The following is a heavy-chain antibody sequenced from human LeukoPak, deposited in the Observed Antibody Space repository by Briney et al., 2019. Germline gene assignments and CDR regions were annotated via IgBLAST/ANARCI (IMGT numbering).Heavy chain of an antibody. CDR2: ISGSGSTT. CDR3: ARGPSDYYDSSGIRDAFDI. CDR1: GFIFSKHY. Sequence: GGSLRLSCAASGFIFSKHYMSWIRQAPGKGMEWVSYISGSGSTTYYADSVMRRFTIYRDNAKNSLYLQMNSLRAEDTAIYYCARGPSDYYDSSGIRDAFDIWGRGTMVTVSS. V-gene: IGHV3-11*04. D-gene: IGHD3-22*01. J-gene: IGHJ3*02.